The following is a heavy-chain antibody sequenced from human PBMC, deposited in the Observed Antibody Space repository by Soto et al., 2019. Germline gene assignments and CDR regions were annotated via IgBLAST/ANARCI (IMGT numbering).Heavy chain of an antibody. CDR2: IFYSGTT. D-gene: IGHD3-16*01. V-gene: IGHV4-59*08. CDR1: GGSINSDH. J-gene: IGHJ4*02. Sequence: SETLSLTCIVSGGSINSDHWSWIRQPPEKGLEWIGQIFYSGTTSYNPSLKSRVSISIDTSKKQFSLRLSSVTAADTAVYFCATYFAGGGGRGYWGQGTLVTVSS. CDR3: ATYFAGGGGRGY.